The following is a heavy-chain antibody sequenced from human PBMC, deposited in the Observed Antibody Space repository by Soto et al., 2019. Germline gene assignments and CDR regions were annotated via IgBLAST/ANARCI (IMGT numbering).Heavy chain of an antibody. CDR3: ARDRVQQLGQEYYYYYGMDV. V-gene: IGHV1-2*04. CDR2: INPNSGGT. Sequence: GASVKVSCKASGYTFTGYYMHWVRQAPGQGLEWMGWINPNSGGTNYAQKFQGWVTMTRDTSISTAYMELSRLRSDDTAVYYCARDRVQQLGQEYYYYYGMDVWGQGTTVTVSS. J-gene: IGHJ6*02. D-gene: IGHD6-13*01. CDR1: GYTFTGYY.